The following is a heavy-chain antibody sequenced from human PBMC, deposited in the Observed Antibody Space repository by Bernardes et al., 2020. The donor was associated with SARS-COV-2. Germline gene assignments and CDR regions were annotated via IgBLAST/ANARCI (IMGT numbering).Heavy chain of an antibody. CDR1: GLTFSRFW. D-gene: IGHD2-15*01. Sequence: GGSLRLSCAASGLTFSRFWMHWVRQVPGKGLVWVSRINEDGTITNYADSVKGRFTISRDNAKNTLFLQMNSLRAEDTAVYYCARDVVGEEDFWGQGTLVTVSS. V-gene: IGHV3-74*01. CDR2: INEDGTIT. J-gene: IGHJ4*02. CDR3: ARDVVGEEDF.